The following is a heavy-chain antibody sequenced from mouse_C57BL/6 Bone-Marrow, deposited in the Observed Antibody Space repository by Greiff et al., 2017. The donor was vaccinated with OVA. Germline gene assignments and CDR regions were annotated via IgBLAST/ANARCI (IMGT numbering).Heavy chain of an antibody. CDR1: GYTFTSYW. CDR3: ARCDYDGYWYFDV. V-gene: IGHV1-72*01. Sequence: QVQLQQPGAELVKPGASVKLSCKASGYTFTSYWMHWVKQRPGRGLEWIGRIDPNSGGTKYNEEFKSKATLTVDKPSSTAYMQLSSLTSEDSAVYYCARCDYDGYWYFDVWGTGTTVTVSS. D-gene: IGHD2-4*01. J-gene: IGHJ1*03. CDR2: IDPNSGGT.